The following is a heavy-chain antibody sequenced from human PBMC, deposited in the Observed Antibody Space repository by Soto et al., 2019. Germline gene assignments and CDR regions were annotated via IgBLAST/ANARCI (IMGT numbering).Heavy chain of an antibody. CDR3: AKGRIAVAAGAFDS. Sequence: QVHLAESGGGVVHPGTSLRLSCAASGFPFDRYAIHWVRQAPGKGLEWVAAIWYDGSYTYYGESVKGRFLISRDNSKNTVFLEMNSLRAEDAAVYFCAKGRIAVAAGAFDSWGPGTRVIVSS. J-gene: IGHJ3*01. CDR2: IWYDGSYT. V-gene: IGHV3-33*03. CDR1: GFPFDRYA. D-gene: IGHD6-19*01.